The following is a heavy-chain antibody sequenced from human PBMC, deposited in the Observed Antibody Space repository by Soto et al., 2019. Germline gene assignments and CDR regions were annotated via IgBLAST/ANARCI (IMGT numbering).Heavy chain of an antibody. D-gene: IGHD2-2*01. CDR2: IYHSGSS. Sequence: SETLSLTCAVSGGSLSSNNWWSWVRQSPGKGLEWVGEIYHSGSSNYKSSLKSRVTMSVDKAKNQFSLKLISVTAADTAIYYCARIYCSSSVCPETLRNDYWGQGTLVTVSS. V-gene: IGHV4-4*02. CDR1: GGSLSSNNW. J-gene: IGHJ4*02. CDR3: ARIYCSSSVCPETLRNDY.